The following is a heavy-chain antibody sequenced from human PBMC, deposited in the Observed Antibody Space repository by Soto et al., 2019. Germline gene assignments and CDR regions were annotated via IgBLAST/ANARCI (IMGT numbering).Heavy chain of an antibody. CDR1: GASISSGGYY. Sequence: QVQLQESGPGLVKPSQTLSLTCTVSGASISSGGYYWNWIRQHPGKGLEWIGYIYYSGSTYYNPSLKSRVTISVDTCKNEFSLKLSSVTAADTAVYYCARDGRGRGIAVAGRFWYFDLWGRGTLVTVSS. CDR3: ARDGRGRGIAVAGRFWYFDL. J-gene: IGHJ2*01. V-gene: IGHV4-31*03. D-gene: IGHD6-19*01. CDR2: IYYSGST.